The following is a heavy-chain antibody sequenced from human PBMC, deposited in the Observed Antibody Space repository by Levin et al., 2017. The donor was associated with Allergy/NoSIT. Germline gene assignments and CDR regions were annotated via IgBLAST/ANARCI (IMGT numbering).Heavy chain of an antibody. CDR1: GFTFSSYW. CDR3: ASLAAADRGPGATTHYGMDV. Sequence: GGSLRLSCGASGFTFSSYWMSWVRQAPGKGLEWVANINQDGSEKHYVDSVRGRFTISRDNAKNSLYLQMSSLTVEDTAVYYCASLAAADRGPGATTHYGMDVWGQGTTVTVSS. D-gene: IGHD1-26*01. J-gene: IGHJ6*02. CDR2: INQDGSEK. V-gene: IGHV3-7*01.